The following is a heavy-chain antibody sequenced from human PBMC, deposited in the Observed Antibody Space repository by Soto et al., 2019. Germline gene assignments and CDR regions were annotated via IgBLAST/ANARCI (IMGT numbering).Heavy chain of an antibody. Sequence: QVKLVDSGGGVVQPGRSLRLSCRTSGFTFSSYGMHWVRQAPGKGPEWVAFISNDGSKTDYADSVKGRFTVSRDNPKNSLFLQMNSLRGEDTAVYYCTTPRSSLQWPPFDPWGHGTLGTVSS. CDR1: GFTFSSYG. V-gene: IGHV3-30*03. CDR3: TTPRSSLQWPPFDP. J-gene: IGHJ5*02. CDR2: ISNDGSKT. D-gene: IGHD6-19*01.